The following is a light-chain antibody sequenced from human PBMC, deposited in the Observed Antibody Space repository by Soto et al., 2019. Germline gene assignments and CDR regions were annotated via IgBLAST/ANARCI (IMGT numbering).Light chain of an antibody. CDR2: GAS. CDR3: QQYNGWPWT. J-gene: IGKJ1*01. CDR1: QTIGNK. V-gene: IGKV3-15*01. Sequence: EIVMTQSPATLSVSPGGRDTLSCGATQTIGNKLAWYLQRPGQAPRLLMYGASTRATDIPARFSGSGSGTEFTLTITGLQSEDFAVYYCQQYNGWPWTFGLGTKVDIK.